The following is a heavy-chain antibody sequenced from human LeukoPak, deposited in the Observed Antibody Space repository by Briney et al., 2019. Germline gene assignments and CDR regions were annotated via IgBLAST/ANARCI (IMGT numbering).Heavy chain of an antibody. CDR1: GGTFSSYA. V-gene: IGHV1-69*04. CDR3: ARDKDYYDSSGSLY. D-gene: IGHD3-22*01. J-gene: IGHJ4*02. CDR2: IIPIFGIA. Sequence: ASVKVSCKASGGTFSSYAISWVRQAPGQGLEWMGRIIPIFGIANYAQKFQGRVTITADKSTSTAYMELSSLRSEDTAVYYCARDKDYYDSSGSLYWGQGTLVTVSS.